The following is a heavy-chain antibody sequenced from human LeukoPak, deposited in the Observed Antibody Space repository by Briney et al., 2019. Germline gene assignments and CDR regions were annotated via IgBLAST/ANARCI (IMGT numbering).Heavy chain of an antibody. Sequence: SVKVSCKASGGTFSSLTINWVRQAPGQGLEWMGGIIPIFGRANYAQKFQGRVTMTTDTSTSTAYMELRSLRSDDTAVYYCARINYRPIIKFFDFWGQGTLVTVSS. CDR2: IIPIFGRA. V-gene: IGHV1-69*05. D-gene: IGHD4-11*01. CDR3: ARINYRPIIKFFDF. J-gene: IGHJ4*02. CDR1: GGTFSSLT.